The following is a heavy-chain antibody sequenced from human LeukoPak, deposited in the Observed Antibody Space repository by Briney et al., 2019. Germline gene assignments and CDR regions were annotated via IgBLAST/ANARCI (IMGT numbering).Heavy chain of an antibody. Sequence: GGSLRLSCAPSGFTSSTYAMTWVRQAPGKGLEWVSAIGGGGSSTYYADSVKGRFTISRDNSKNTLHLQMNSLRAEDSAVYYCAKKWAVAGTFDYWGQGTLVSVAS. D-gene: IGHD6-19*01. CDR2: IGGGGSST. V-gene: IGHV3-23*01. J-gene: IGHJ4*02. CDR3: AKKWAVAGTFDY. CDR1: GFTSSTYA.